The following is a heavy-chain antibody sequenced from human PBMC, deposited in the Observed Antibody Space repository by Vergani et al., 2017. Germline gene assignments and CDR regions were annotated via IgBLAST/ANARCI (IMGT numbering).Heavy chain of an antibody. CDR1: GFTFSSYS. CDR3: ARDSGDSGSYPDAFDI. V-gene: IGHV3-21*01. Sequence: EVQLLESGGGLVQPGGSLRLSCAASGFTFSSYSMNWVRQAPGKGLEWVSSISSSSSYIYYADSVKGRFTISRDNAKNSLYLQMNSLRAEDTAVYYCARDSGDSGSYPDAFDIWGQGTMVTVSS. D-gene: IGHD1-26*01. CDR2: ISSSSSYI. J-gene: IGHJ3*02.